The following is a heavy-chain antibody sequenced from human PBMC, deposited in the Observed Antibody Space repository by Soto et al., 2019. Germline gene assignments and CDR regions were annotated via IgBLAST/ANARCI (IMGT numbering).Heavy chain of an antibody. J-gene: IGHJ6*02. CDR3: ASGDCGDYRAYFYYGLDV. Sequence: QVHLVQSGAEVKKPGSSVRVSCKASGGTFSTFAISWVRQAPGQGLQWMGGIIPIFDTPNYAQNFQGRVTIPADESTSTAYLELSGLRSEDTAVYYCASGDCGDYRAYFYYGLDVWGQGTTVTVPS. V-gene: IGHV1-69*01. D-gene: IGHD4-17*01. CDR2: IIPIFDTP. CDR1: GGTFSTFA.